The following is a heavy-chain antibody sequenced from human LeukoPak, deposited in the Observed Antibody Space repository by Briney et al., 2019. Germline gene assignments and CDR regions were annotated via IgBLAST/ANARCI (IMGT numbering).Heavy chain of an antibody. V-gene: IGHV4-34*01. J-gene: IGHJ5*02. CDR1: GGSFSGYY. CDR3: ARLFSTGGHYNWFDP. D-gene: IGHD1-1*01. Sequence: SETLSLTCAVYGGSFSGYYWSWIRQPPGKGLEWIGEINHSGSTNYNPSLKSRVAISVDTSKNQVSLKLSSVTAADTAVYYCARLFSTGGHYNWFDPWGQGTLVTVSS. CDR2: INHSGST.